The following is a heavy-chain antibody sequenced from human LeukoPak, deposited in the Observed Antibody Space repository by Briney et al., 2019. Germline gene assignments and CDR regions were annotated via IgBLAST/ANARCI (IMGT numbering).Heavy chain of an antibody. CDR3: ARGPSRGSGSYYDLYYFDY. CDR1: GCSISSYY. CDR2: IYTSGST. J-gene: IGHJ4*02. V-gene: IGHV4-4*07. D-gene: IGHD3-10*01. Sequence: PSETLSLTCTVSGCSISSYYWSWIRQPAGKGLEWIGRIYTSGSTNYNPSLKSRVTMSVDTSKNQFSLKLSSVTAADTAVYYCARGPSRGSGSYYDLYYFDYWGQGTLVTVSS.